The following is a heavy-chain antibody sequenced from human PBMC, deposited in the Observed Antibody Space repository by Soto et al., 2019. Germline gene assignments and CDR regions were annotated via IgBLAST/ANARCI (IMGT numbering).Heavy chain of an antibody. CDR3: ARAMSGSYPYYFDY. V-gene: IGHV4-59*01. CDR1: GGSISSYY. D-gene: IGHD1-26*01. Sequence: QVQLQESGPGLVKPSETLSLTCTVSGGSISSYYWSWIRQPPGKGLEWIGYIYYSGSTNYNPSLKSRVTISVDTSTNQFSLKLSSVTAADTAVYYCARAMSGSYPYYFDYWGQGTLVTVSS. CDR2: IYYSGST. J-gene: IGHJ4*02.